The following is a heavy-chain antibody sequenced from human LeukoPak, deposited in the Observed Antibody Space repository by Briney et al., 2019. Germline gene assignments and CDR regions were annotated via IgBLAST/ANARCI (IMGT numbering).Heavy chain of an antibody. D-gene: IGHD3-3*01. Sequence: PGGSLRLSCAASGFTFSSYAMSWVRQAPGKGLEWVSAISGSGGSTYYADSVKGRFTISRDNSKNTLYLQMNSLRAEDTAVYYCARDYGGDFWSGYGGDYYYMDVWGKGTTVTVSS. CDR2: ISGSGGST. CDR3: ARDYGGDFWSGYGGDYYYMDV. V-gene: IGHV3-23*01. CDR1: GFTFSSYA. J-gene: IGHJ6*03.